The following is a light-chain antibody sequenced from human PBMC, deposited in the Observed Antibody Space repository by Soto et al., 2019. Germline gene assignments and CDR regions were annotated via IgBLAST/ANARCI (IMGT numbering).Light chain of an antibody. CDR1: SSNVGAASD. CDR3: QSYDDTLSGSWV. J-gene: IGLJ1*01. Sequence: QSVLTQPPSVSGAPGLRVTISCSGSSSNVGAASDVYWYQQLPGTAPRLLISVNNKRPSGVPDRFSGSKSGTSASLAITGLRPEDEADYYCQSYDDTLSGSWVFGTGTKVTVL. CDR2: VNN. V-gene: IGLV1-40*01.